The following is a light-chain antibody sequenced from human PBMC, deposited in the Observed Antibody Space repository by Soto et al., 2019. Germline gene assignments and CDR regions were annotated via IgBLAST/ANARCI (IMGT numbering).Light chain of an antibody. CDR3: ISYTSSSTSV. Sequence: QSVLTQPASVSGSPGQSITISCTGTSSDVGGYNYVSWYQQHPGQAPKLMIYDVSNRPSGVSNRFSGSKSGNTASLTISGLQAEDEADYYCISYTSSSTSVFGTGTKLTVL. J-gene: IGLJ1*01. CDR1: SSDVGGYNY. CDR2: DVS. V-gene: IGLV2-14*01.